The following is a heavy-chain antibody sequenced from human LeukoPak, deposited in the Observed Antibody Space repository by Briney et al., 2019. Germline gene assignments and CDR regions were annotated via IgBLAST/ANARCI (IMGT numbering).Heavy chain of an antibody. CDR1: GFTFSSYS. CDR2: ISSSSSYI. D-gene: IGHD4-11*01. CDR3: HAAVTTWGQFDY. Sequence: GGSLRLSCAASGFTFSSYSMNWVRQAPGKGLEWVSSISSSSSYIYYADSAEGRFTISRDNAKNSLYLQMNSLRAEDTAVYYCHAAVTTWGQFDYWGQGTLVTVSS. V-gene: IGHV3-21*01. J-gene: IGHJ4*02.